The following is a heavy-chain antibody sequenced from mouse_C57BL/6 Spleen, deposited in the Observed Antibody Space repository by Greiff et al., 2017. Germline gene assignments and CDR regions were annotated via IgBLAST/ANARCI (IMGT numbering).Heavy chain of an antibody. CDR1: GYTFTSYW. Sequence: VQLQQPGTELVKPGASVKLSCKASGYTFTSYWMHWVKQRPGQGLEWIGNINPSNGGTNYNEKFKSKATLTVDKSSSTSYMQLSSLTSEDSAVYYCARSAGSSPYAMDYWGQGTSVTVSS. CDR2: INPSNGGT. J-gene: IGHJ4*01. CDR3: ARSAGSSPYAMDY. V-gene: IGHV1-53*01. D-gene: IGHD1-1*01.